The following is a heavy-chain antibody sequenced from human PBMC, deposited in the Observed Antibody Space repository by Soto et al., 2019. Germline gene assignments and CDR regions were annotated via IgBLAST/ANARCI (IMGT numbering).Heavy chain of an antibody. CDR1: GFTFSNAW. CDR2: IKSKTDGGTP. Sequence: GGSLRLSCAASGFTFSNAWINWVRQAPGKGLEWVGRIKSKTDGGTPDYTAPVKGRFAISRDDSKNKVYLQMNSLKTEDTGIYYFTTDSYSSIIVVRFDYWGHGTLVTVSS. V-gene: IGHV3-15*07. D-gene: IGHD3-22*01. CDR3: TTDSYSSIIVVRFDY. J-gene: IGHJ4*01.